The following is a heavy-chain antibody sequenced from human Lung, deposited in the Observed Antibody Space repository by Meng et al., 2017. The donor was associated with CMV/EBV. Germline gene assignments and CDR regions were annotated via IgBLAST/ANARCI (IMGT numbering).Heavy chain of an antibody. D-gene: IGHD6-19*01. CDR2: ISSSGSTI. CDR1: GFTFSSYE. V-gene: IGHV3-48*03. Sequence: LXCAASGFTFSSYEMNWVRQAPGKGLEWVSYISSSGSTIYYADSVKGRFTISRDNAKNSLYLQMNSLRAEDTAVYYCAREGIAVAGTGFDYWGQGXLVTVSS. J-gene: IGHJ4*02. CDR3: AREGIAVAGTGFDY.